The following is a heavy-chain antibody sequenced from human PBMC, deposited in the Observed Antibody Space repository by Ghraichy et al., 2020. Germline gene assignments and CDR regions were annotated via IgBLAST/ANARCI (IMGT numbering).Heavy chain of an antibody. J-gene: IGHJ3*02. Sequence: ASVKVSCKASGYTFTSYAMHWVRQAPGQRLEWMGWINAGNGNTKYSQKFQGRVTITRDTSASTAYMELSSLRSEDTAVYYCAREKYYYDSSGYYDAFDIWGQGTMVTVSS. CDR1: GYTFTSYA. D-gene: IGHD3-22*01. CDR3: AREKYYYDSSGYYDAFDI. V-gene: IGHV1-3*01. CDR2: INAGNGNT.